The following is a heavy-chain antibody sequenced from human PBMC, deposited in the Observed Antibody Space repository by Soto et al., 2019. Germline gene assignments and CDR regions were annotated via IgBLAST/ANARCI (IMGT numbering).Heavy chain of an antibody. Sequence: GGTLRLSCVVSGFTFSKFSINWVRQARGKGLEWVSSISSRSDIYYADSVKGRFTISRGNAKNSVSLQMNSLRAEDTAVYYCAREYTAWPLAYGLDVWGQGTTVTVSS. J-gene: IGHJ6*02. CDR2: ISSRSDI. D-gene: IGHD2-2*02. V-gene: IGHV3-21*01. CDR1: GFTFSKFS. CDR3: AREYTAWPLAYGLDV.